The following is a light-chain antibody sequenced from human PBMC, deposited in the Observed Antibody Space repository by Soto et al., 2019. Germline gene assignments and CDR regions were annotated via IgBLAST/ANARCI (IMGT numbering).Light chain of an antibody. V-gene: IGKV3-15*01. CDR3: QQYNNWPLT. J-gene: IGKJ4*01. CDR2: GAT. CDR1: QSISNN. Sequence: ETVMTQSPATLSVSPGERATLSCRAGQSISNNLAWYQQNPGQAPRLLIYGATTRATGIPSRFSGSRSGTEFTLTIRSLQSEDFAVYYCQQYNNWPLTFGGGTKVEIK.